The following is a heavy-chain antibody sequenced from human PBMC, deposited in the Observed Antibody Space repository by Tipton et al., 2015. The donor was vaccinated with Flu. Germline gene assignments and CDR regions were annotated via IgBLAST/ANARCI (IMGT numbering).Heavy chain of an antibody. J-gene: IGHJ4*02. CDR1: GGSISSYY. CDR2: VYYTGTT. D-gene: IGHD3-22*01. CDR3: ARAPYADYDTSGSSFDY. V-gene: IGHV4-59*01. Sequence: TLSLTCTVSGGSISSYYWTWIRQTPGKGLEWMGYVYYTGTTTYNPSLKSRVTMALDTSKKQSSLRLSSVTAADTAVYYCARAPYADYDTSGSSFDYWGQGTLGTVSS.